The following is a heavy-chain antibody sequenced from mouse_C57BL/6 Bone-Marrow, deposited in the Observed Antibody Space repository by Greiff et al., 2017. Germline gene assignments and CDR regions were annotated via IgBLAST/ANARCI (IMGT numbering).Heavy chain of an antibody. CDR3: ALITSVVAPDFDY. CDR2: IDPANGNT. D-gene: IGHD1-1*01. J-gene: IGHJ2*01. Sequence: VQLQQSVAELVRPGASVKLSCTASGFNIKTTYMPWVKPRPEQGLEWIGRIDPANGNTKYAPKFQGKATITTDTSSNTAYLQLSSLTSEDTAIYYCALITSVVAPDFDYWGQGTTLTGSA. V-gene: IGHV14-3*01. CDR1: GFNIKTTY.